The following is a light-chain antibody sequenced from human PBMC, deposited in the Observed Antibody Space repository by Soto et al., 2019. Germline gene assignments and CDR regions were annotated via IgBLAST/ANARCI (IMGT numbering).Light chain of an antibody. Sequence: QSVLTQPPSVSGAPGQRVTISCTGSSSNIGTSYDVHWYQQFPGTAPRLLIYGNNNRPSGVPDRFSGSKSGTSASLAITGLQVEDEADYYFQSYDSSMSGVLFVGGTKLTVL. CDR1: SSNIGTSYD. CDR3: QSYDSSMSGVL. CDR2: GNN. J-gene: IGLJ2*01. V-gene: IGLV1-40*01.